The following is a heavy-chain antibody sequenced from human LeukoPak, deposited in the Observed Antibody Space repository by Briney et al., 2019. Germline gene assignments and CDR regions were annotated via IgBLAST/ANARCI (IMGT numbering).Heavy chain of an antibody. CDR3: ATEDDY. CDR2: ISAYNGNK. V-gene: IGHV1-18*01. J-gene: IGHJ4*02. Sequence: ASVKVSCKASGYTFTSYGISWVRQAPGQGLEWMGWISAYNGNKNYAQKLQGRVTMTTDTSTSTAYMELSRLRSDDTVVYYCATEDDYWGQGTLVTVSS. CDR1: GYTFTSYG.